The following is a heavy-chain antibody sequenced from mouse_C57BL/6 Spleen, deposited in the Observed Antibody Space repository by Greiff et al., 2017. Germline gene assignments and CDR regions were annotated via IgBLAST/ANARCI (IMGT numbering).Heavy chain of an antibody. D-gene: IGHD2-4*01. V-gene: IGHV5-17*01. J-gene: IGHJ2*01. CDR2: ISSGSSTI. CDR3: ARSYYDYDEGNFDY. Sequence: EVQLVESGGGLVKPGGSLKLSCAASGFTFSDYGMHWVRQAPEKGLEWVAYISSGSSTIYYADTVKGRFTISRDNAKNTLFLQMTSLRSEDTAMYYGARSYYDYDEGNFDYWGQGTTLTVSS. CDR1: GFTFSDYG.